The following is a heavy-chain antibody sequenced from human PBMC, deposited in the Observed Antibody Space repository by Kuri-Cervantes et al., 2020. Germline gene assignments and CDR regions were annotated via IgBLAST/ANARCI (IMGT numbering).Heavy chain of an antibody. Sequence: ASVQFSCKASGYTFTSYGISWVRQAPGQGLEWMGWISAYNGDTYYAQKLQGRVTMTTDTSTSTADMELRSLRSDDTAVYYCARASSEESSRWYLGYYYYHYMDVWGKGTTVTVSS. CDR2: ISAYNGDT. V-gene: IGHV1-18*01. J-gene: IGHJ6*03. CDR1: GYTFTSYG. CDR3: ARASSEESSRWYLGYYYYHYMDV. D-gene: IGHD6-13*01.